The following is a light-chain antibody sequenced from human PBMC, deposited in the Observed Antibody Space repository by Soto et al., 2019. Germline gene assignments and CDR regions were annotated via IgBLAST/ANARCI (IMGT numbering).Light chain of an antibody. CDR2: GAS. CDR3: QQYGSSPPWT. V-gene: IGKV3-20*01. Sequence: IVLTQSPGTLSLSPWERATLSCRASQSVSNNYLAWYQQKPGQAPRLLIYGASSRATGIPDRFSGSGSGTGFTLTISRLEPEDFAVYYCQQYGSSPPWTFGQGTKVDIK. J-gene: IGKJ1*01. CDR1: QSVSNNY.